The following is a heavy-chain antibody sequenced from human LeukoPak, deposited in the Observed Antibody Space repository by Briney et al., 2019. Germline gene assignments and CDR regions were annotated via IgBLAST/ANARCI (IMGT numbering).Heavy chain of an antibody. Sequence: ASVKVSCKAPGYTFTGYYMHWVRQAPGQGLEWMGWVYPNTGATYYAQRFQGRVTMTRDTSISTTYMELSRLSSDDTAMFYCATIRLGNNHFDYWGQGTLVTVSS. CDR2: VYPNTGAT. CDR3: ATIRLGNNHFDY. CDR1: GYTFTGYY. J-gene: IGHJ4*02. V-gene: IGHV1-2*02. D-gene: IGHD1-14*01.